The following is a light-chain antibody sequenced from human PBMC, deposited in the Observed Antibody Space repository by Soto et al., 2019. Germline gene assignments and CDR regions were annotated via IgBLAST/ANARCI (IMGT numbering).Light chain of an antibody. CDR3: QHYTSYPIT. Sequence: DIQMTQSPSSLSSSVGDIFTIACRASQTVHDFLAWYQQSPGKAPKLLIYKASTLESGVPSRFSGSGSGTDFTLTISSLQPDDFATYYCQHYTSYPITFGQGTRLEIK. J-gene: IGKJ5*01. CDR2: KAS. CDR1: QTVHDF. V-gene: IGKV1-5*03.